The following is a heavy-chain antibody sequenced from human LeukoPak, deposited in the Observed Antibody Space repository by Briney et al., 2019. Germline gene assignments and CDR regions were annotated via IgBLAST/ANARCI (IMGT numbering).Heavy chain of an antibody. CDR3: ARDLAVFGVVIMGY. CDR1: GFTFSSYA. J-gene: IGHJ4*02. V-gene: IGHV3-23*01. CDR2: VSGSGSST. Sequence: GGSLRLSCAAAGFTFSSYAMTWVRQAPGKGLEWVSAVSGSGSSTYYADSVKGRFTISRDNSKNTLYLQMNSLRAEDTAVYYCARDLAVFGVVIMGYWGQGTLVTVSS. D-gene: IGHD3-3*01.